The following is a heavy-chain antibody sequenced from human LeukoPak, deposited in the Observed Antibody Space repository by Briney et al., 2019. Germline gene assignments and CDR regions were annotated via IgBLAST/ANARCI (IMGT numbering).Heavy chain of an antibody. CDR1: GYSSTNYG. Sequence: ASVKVSCKASGYSSTNYGISWVRQAPGQGLEWMGWISAYNGNTNYAQKLQGRVTMTTDTSTSTAYMELRSLRSDDTAVYYCARRANKGSGWSDAFDIWGQGTMVTVSS. V-gene: IGHV1-18*01. D-gene: IGHD6-19*01. CDR3: ARRANKGSGWSDAFDI. CDR2: ISAYNGNT. J-gene: IGHJ3*02.